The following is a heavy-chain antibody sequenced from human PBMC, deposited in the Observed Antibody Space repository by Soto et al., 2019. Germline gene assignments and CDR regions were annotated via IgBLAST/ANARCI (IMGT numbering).Heavy chain of an antibody. CDR2: LYYSGST. CDR3: ARRTTVTIDY. D-gene: IGHD4-17*01. CDR1: GGSISSSSYY. V-gene: IGHV4-39*01. J-gene: IGHJ4*02. Sequence: QLQLQESGPGLVKPSETLSLTCTVSGGSISSSSYYWGWIRQPPGKGLEWIGSLYYSGSTYYNPPLKSRVTISVDTSKNQFSLKLSSVTAADTAVYYCARRTTVTIDYWGQGTLVTVSS.